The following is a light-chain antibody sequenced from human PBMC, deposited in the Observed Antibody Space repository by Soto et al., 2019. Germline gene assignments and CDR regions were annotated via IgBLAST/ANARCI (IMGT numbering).Light chain of an antibody. V-gene: IGLV2-14*01. J-gene: IGLJ1*01. CDR2: EVT. CDR1: SSDVGGYNF. CDR3: CSYTSSDTRV. Sequence: QSALTQPASVSGSPGQSITISCTGTSSDVGGYNFVSWYQQHPGKAPKLIIYEVTNRPAGVSNRFSGSKSGNTASLTISGLQAEDEADYYCCSYTSSDTRVFGTGTKVTVL.